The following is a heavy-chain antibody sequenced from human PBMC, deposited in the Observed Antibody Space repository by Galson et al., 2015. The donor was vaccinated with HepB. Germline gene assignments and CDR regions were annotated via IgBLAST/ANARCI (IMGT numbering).Heavy chain of an antibody. D-gene: IGHD6-19*01. CDR3: AKVFPEKTDGWYRQALYYFDS. CDR1: GFTFSYYA. CDR2: ITPSGDNT. J-gene: IGHJ4*02. V-gene: IGHV3-23*01. Sequence: SLRLSCAASGFTFSYYAMAWVRQAPGKGLEWISAITPSGDNTYSADSMKGRFFISRDNSQNTLFFQMNSLGADDTAIYFCAKVFPEKTDGWYRQALYYFDSWGQGTRVTVSS.